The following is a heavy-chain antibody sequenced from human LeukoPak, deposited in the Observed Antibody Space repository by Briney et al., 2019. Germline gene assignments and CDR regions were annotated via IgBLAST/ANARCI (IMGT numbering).Heavy chain of an antibody. J-gene: IGHJ4*02. CDR3: ARQGSGYLNY. CDR2: IYPSDSDT. D-gene: IGHD2-15*01. Sequence: GESLKISCKASGYSFTSYWVGWGRQMPGKGLEWIGIIYPSDSDTRYSPSFQGQVTISADKSITTAYLQWSSLKASDTAMYYCARQGSGYLNYWGQGTLVTVSS. CDR1: GYSFTSYW. V-gene: IGHV5-51*01.